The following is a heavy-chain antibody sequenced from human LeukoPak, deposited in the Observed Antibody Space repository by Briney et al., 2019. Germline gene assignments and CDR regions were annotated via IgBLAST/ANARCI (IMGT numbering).Heavy chain of an antibody. Sequence: GASVKVSCKASGYTFTSYGISWVRQAPGQGLEWMGWISTYNGNTNYAQKLQGRVTMTTDTSTSTAYMELSSLRSEDTAVYYCATAPDDSSSRPPFDYWGQGTLVTVSS. CDR2: ISTYNGNT. CDR3: ATAPDDSSSRPPFDY. CDR1: GYTFTSYG. V-gene: IGHV1-18*01. J-gene: IGHJ4*02. D-gene: IGHD6-13*01.